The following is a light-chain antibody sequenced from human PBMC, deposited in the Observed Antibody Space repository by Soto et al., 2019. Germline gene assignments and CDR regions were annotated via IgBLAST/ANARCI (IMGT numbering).Light chain of an antibody. CDR1: SSDVGRYNY. V-gene: IGLV2-14*03. J-gene: IGLJ3*02. CDR2: DVS. Sequence: QSALTQPASVSGSPGQSITISCTGTSSDVGRYNYFSWYQQHPGKAPKLMIYDVSNRPSGVSDRFSGSKSGNTASLTISGLQAEDEADYYCGSYISGGTLVVFGGGTKLTVL. CDR3: GSYISGGTLVV.